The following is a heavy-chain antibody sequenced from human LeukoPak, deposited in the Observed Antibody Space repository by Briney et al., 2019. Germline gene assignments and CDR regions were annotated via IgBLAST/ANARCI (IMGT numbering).Heavy chain of an antibody. D-gene: IGHD3-3*01. Sequence: SHTLSLTRTLSARSIIIYYWSWIRQPPPEGLEWIVYIYYTVSTTYNPSLKSLVTISVDTSKNQFSLKLSSVTAADTAVYYCATNSNYDFLSNYYYNYMDVWGKG. J-gene: IGHJ6*03. CDR3: ATNSNYDFLSNYYYNYMDV. V-gene: IGHV4-59*07. CDR1: ARSIIIYY. CDR2: IYYTVST.